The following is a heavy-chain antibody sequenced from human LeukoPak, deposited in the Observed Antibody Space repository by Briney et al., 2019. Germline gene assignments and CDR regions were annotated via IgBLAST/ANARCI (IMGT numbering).Heavy chain of an antibody. CDR1: GYTFTSYG. J-gene: IGHJ4*02. Sequence: ASVKVSCKASGYTFTSYGLTWVRQAPGQGLEWMGWINPNSGGTNYAQKFQGRVTMTRDTSISTAYMELSSLRSDDTAVYYCARGSLTFATYDSSGYYCNYWGQGTLVTVSS. CDR3: ARGSLTFATYDSSGYYCNY. V-gene: IGHV1-2*02. CDR2: INPNSGGT. D-gene: IGHD3-22*01.